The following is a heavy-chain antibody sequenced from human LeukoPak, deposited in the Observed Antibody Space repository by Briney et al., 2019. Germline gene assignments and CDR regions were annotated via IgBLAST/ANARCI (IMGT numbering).Heavy chain of an antibody. D-gene: IGHD3-10*01. Sequence: GGSLRLSCAASGFTLSNYAMNWVRQAPGKGLEWVAFIQYDGRNKDYANSVKGRFTISRDDSKNTLYVQMNSLRAEDTAVYYCAKRDLVRGALGYWGQGTLVTVSS. V-gene: IGHV3-30*02. CDR2: IQYDGRNK. J-gene: IGHJ1*01. CDR1: GFTLSNYA. CDR3: AKRDLVRGALGY.